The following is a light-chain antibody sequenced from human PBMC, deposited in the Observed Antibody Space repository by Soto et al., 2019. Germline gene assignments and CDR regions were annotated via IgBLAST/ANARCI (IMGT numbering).Light chain of an antibody. Sequence: IVLRQSPGTLSLSPGERATISCKASQSVSSTYLSWYKQKPGQAPRLLSYAASSRETGIPDTVSGSGSGTDFTLTISRLQPEDFEVYYCQQYDTSPYTFGQGTKVDIK. CDR1: QSVSSTY. J-gene: IGKJ2*01. CDR3: QQYDTSPYT. V-gene: IGKV3-20*01. CDR2: AAS.